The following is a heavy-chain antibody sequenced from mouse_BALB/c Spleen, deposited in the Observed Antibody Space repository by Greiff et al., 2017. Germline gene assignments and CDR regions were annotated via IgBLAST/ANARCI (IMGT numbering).Heavy chain of an antibody. D-gene: IGHD6-1*01. CDR3: SSSAYKDSSYGYFDV. CDR1: GYTFTNYW. Sequence: QVQLQQSGAELVRPGTSVKLSCKASGYTFTNYWLGWVKQRPGHGLEWIGAIYPGGGYTNYNEKFKGKATLTADTSSSTAYMQLSSLTSEDSAVCFWSSSAYKDSSYGYFDVWGAGTTVTVSA. V-gene: IGHV1-63*02. J-gene: IGHJ1*01. CDR2: IYPGGGYT.